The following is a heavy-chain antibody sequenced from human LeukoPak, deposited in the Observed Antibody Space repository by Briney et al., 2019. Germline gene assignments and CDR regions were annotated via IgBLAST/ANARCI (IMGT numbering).Heavy chain of an antibody. D-gene: IGHD3-10*01. J-gene: IGHJ5*02. CDR1: GGTFSSYA. CDR2: IIPIFGTA. Sequence: SVKVSCKASGGTFSSYAISWVRQAPGQGLEWMGGIIPIFGTANYAQKFQGRVTITADKSTSTAYMELSSLRSEDTAVYYCARALVVRGVRFDPWGQGTLVTVSS. CDR3: ARALVVRGVRFDP. V-gene: IGHV1-69*06.